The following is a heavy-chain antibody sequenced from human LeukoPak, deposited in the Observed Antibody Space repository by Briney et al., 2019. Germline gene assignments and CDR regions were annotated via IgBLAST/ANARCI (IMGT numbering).Heavy chain of an antibody. CDR3: ARCPYSSGWPFDY. CDR1: GFTFSSYA. CDR2: ISYDGSNK. J-gene: IGHJ4*02. D-gene: IGHD6-19*01. Sequence: GRSLRLSCAASGFTFSSYAMHWVRQAPGKGLEWVAVISYDGSNKYCADSVKGRFTISRDNSKNTLYLQMNSLRAEDTAVYYCARCPYSSGWPFDYWGQGTLVTVSS. V-gene: IGHV3-30-3*01.